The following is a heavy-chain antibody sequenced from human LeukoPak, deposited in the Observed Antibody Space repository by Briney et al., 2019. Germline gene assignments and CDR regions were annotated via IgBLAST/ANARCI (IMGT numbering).Heavy chain of an antibody. Sequence: SETLSLTCTVSGGSISSSSYNWGWIRQPPGKGLEWIGSIYYSGRTYYNPSLKSRVTISVDTSKNQFSLKLSSVTAADTAVYYCASDCGGDCYGSAFDIWGQGTMVTVSS. CDR3: ASDCGGDCYGSAFDI. CDR1: GGSISSSSYN. D-gene: IGHD2-21*02. V-gene: IGHV4-39*01. J-gene: IGHJ3*02. CDR2: IYYSGRT.